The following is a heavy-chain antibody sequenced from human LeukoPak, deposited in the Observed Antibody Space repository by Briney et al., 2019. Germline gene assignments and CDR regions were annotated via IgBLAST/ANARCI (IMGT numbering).Heavy chain of an antibody. CDR3: ARVASGSYYSCFDY. CDR2: SYSGGSS. Sequence: GGSLRLSCAASGFTVSSNYMSWVRQAPGKGLEWVSVSYSGGSSYYADSVKGRFTISRDNSKNTLYLQMNSLRAEDTAVYYCARVASGSYYSCFDYWGQGTLVTVSS. V-gene: IGHV3-53*01. J-gene: IGHJ4*02. D-gene: IGHD1-26*01. CDR1: GFTVSSNY.